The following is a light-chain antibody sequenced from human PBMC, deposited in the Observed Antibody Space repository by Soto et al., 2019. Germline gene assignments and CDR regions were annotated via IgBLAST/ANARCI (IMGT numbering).Light chain of an antibody. V-gene: IGLV1-44*01. CDR2: SNN. CDR1: SSNIGSNT. J-gene: IGLJ2*01. Sequence: QSVLNQPPSASGTPGQRVTISCSGSSSNIGSNTVNWYQQLPGTAPKLLIYSNNQRPSGVHDRFSGSKSGTSASLAISGLQSEDEADYYCAAWDDSLNGVVFGGGTKLTVL. CDR3: AAWDDSLNGVV.